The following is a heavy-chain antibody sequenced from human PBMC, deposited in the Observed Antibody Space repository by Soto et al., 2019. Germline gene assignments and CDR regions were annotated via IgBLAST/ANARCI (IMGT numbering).Heavy chain of an antibody. CDR3: ARGGITIFGVVIIGPFDY. J-gene: IGHJ4*02. D-gene: IGHD3-3*01. CDR2: INHSGST. V-gene: IGHV4-34*01. Sequence: LSLTCAVYGGSFSGYYWSWIRQPPGKGLEWIGEINHSGSTNYNPSLKSRVTISVDTSKNQFSLKLSSVTAADTAVYYCARGGITIFGVVIIGPFDYWGQGTLVTVSS. CDR1: GGSFSGYY.